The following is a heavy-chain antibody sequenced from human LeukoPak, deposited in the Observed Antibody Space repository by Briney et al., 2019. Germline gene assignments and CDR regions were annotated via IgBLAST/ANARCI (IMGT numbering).Heavy chain of an antibody. D-gene: IGHD5-18*01. CDR1: GGSISSGDYY. J-gene: IGHJ4*02. CDR2: IYYSGST. CDR3: ARAIQLWRWFDY. Sequence: PSQTLSLTCTVSGGSISSGDYYWSWIRQPPGKGLEWIGYIYYSGSTYYNPSLKSRVTISVDTSKNQFSLKLSSVTAADTAVCYCARAIQLWRWFDYWGQGTLVTVSS. V-gene: IGHV4-30-4*08.